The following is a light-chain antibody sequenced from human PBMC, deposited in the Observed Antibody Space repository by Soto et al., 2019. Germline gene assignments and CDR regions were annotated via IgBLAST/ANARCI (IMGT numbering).Light chain of an antibody. V-gene: IGKV3-11*01. CDR1: QTVNSY. Sequence: DIVLTQSPATLSLSPGERATLSCRASQTVNSYLAWYQQRPGRTPRLLIYDASNRATGVPARFSGSGSGTEFTITISSLEPDDFAVYYCQQRGSWPRSFGQGTKLEIK. J-gene: IGKJ2*01. CDR3: QQRGSWPRS. CDR2: DAS.